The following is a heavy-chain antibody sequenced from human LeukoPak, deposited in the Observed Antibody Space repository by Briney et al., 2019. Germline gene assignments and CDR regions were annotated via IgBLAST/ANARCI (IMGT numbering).Heavy chain of an antibody. V-gene: IGHV3-30-3*01. CDR1: GASVSSTY. J-gene: IGHJ4*02. Sequence: LSLTCTVSGASVSSTYYWGWIRQPPGKGLEWVAVISYDGRNKYYADSVKGRFTISRDNSKNTLYLQMNSLRAEDTAVYYCAREFGRFGEADIGGVFDYWGQGTLVTVSS. D-gene: IGHD3-10*01. CDR3: AREFGRFGEADIGGVFDY. CDR2: ISYDGRNK.